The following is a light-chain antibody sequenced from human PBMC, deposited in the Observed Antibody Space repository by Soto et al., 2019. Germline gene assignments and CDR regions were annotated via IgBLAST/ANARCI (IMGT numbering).Light chain of an antibody. Sequence: DIQMTQSPSTLSRSVGDRVTITCRASQTISSWLAWYKQKPGKAPKLLIYKASTLKSGVPSRFRGSGSGTEFTLTISSLQPDDFETYYCQHYNSYSEAFGQGTRLEIK. J-gene: IGKJ5*01. V-gene: IGKV1-5*03. CDR2: KAS. CDR1: QTISSW. CDR3: QHYNSYSEA.